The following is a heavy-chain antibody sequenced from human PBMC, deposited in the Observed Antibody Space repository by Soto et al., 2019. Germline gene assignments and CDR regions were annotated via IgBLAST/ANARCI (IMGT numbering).Heavy chain of an antibody. Sequence: EVQLEESGGDLVQPGGSLRLSCAASGFTFSTYWMHWVRQAPGKGLVWVSRINSDGSITTYADSVKGRFTISRDNSKNTLYLQMNRLRAEDTAVYYCARVATGSYSWMESWGQGTLVTVSS. J-gene: IGHJ5*02. V-gene: IGHV3-74*03. D-gene: IGHD1-26*01. CDR2: INSDGSIT. CDR1: GFTFSTYW. CDR3: ARVATGSYSWMES.